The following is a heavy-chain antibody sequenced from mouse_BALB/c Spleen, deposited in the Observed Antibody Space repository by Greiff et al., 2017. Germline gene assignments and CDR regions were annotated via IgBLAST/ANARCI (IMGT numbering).Heavy chain of an antibody. CDR2: INPGSGGT. CDR3: AVYDSTWFAY. J-gene: IGHJ3*01. Sequence: QVQLQQSGAELVRPGTSVKVSCKASGYAFTNYLIEWVKQRLGQGLVWIGVINPGSGGTNYNEKFKGKATLTADKSSSTAYMQLSSLTSDDSAVYFCAVYDSTWFAYWGQGTLVTVSA. CDR1: GYAFTNYL. D-gene: IGHD2-3*01. V-gene: IGHV1-54*01.